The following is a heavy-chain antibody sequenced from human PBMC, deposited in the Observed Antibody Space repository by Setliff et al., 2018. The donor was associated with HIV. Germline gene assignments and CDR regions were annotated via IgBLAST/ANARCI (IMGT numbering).Heavy chain of an antibody. Sequence: ASVKVSCKPSGYTFTTYGLSWVRQALGQGLEWMGWISTYSDETSYAQNLQGRVTMTTDTSTSTAYMELSSLTSDDTAVYHCARGEGYSSGWFKYYYKALDVWGQGTTVTVSS. V-gene: IGHV1-18*01. CDR2: ISTYSDET. CDR3: ARGEGYSSGWFKYYYKALDV. D-gene: IGHD6-19*01. J-gene: IGHJ6*02. CDR1: GYTFTTYG.